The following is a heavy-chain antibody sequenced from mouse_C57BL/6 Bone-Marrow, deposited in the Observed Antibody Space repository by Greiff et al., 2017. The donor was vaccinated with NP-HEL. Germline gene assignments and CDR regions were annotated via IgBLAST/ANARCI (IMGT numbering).Heavy chain of an antibody. Sequence: EVQLQQSGPVLVKPGPSVKISRKASGFTFTDYYMHWVKQSHGKSLEWIGLVYPYNGGTSYNQKFKGKPTLTVDTSSSTAYMELNSLTSEDSAVYYCARSIPYYYGSTWFAYWGQGTLVTVSA. CDR2: VYPYNGGT. CDR1: GFTFTDYY. CDR3: ARSIPYYYGSTWFAY. D-gene: IGHD1-1*01. V-gene: IGHV1-36*01. J-gene: IGHJ3*01.